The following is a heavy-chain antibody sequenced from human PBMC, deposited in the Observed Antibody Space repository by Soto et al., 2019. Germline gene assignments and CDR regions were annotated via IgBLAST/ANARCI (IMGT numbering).Heavy chain of an antibody. CDR2: INAGNGNT. J-gene: IGHJ4*02. D-gene: IGHD3-22*01. CDR3: ARDGGSSCYYDY. CDR1: GYTFTSYA. V-gene: IGHV1-3*05. Sequence: QVQLVQSGAEEKKPGASVKVSCKASGYTFTSYAMHWVRQAPGQRLEWMGWINAGNGNTKYSQKFQGRVTITRDTSASTAYMELSSLRSEDTAVYYCARDGGSSCYYDYWGQGTMVTVSS.